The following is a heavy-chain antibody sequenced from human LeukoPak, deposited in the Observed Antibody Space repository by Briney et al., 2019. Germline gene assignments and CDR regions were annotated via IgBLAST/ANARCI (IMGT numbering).Heavy chain of an antibody. CDR1: GGSISSHY. V-gene: IGHV4-59*07. Sequence: DTLTLTCTVSGGSISSHYWRWIRQPPGKGLEWMGYIYYSGSTNYNPSLKSRVTISVDTSKNQCSLMLSCVNAADTAVYYCARVGYCSSTSCRNVYYYDYWGQGTLVTVSS. CDR3: ARVGYCSSTSCRNVYYYDY. CDR2: IYYSGST. J-gene: IGHJ4*02. D-gene: IGHD2-2*03.